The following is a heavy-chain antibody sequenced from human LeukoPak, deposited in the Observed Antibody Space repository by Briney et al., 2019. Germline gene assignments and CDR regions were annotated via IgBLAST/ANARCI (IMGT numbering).Heavy chain of an antibody. CDR3: ARETTQGSFDI. CDR1: GGSISSDY. D-gene: IGHD1-14*01. CDR2: KYYSGST. V-gene: IGHV4-59*01. Sequence: SETLSLTCTVSGGSISSDYWSWIRQPPGKGLEWIGYKYYSGSTNYNPSLKSRVTISVDTSNNQFSLKLTSVIPADTALYYCARETTQGSFDIWGRGTMVTVSS. J-gene: IGHJ3*02.